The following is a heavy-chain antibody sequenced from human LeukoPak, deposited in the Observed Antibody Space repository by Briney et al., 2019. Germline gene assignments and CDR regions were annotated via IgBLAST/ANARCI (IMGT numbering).Heavy chain of an antibody. CDR3: ARDESWAFDY. Sequence: AGGSPRLSCAASGFIFSSYSINWVRQAPGKGLEWVSYISGTYYIYYADSVEGRFTISRDNGKNSVYLQMNSLRDEDTAVYHCARDESWAFDYWGQGTLVPVSS. D-gene: IGHD7-27*01. J-gene: IGHJ4*02. CDR2: ISGTYYI. V-gene: IGHV3-48*02. CDR1: GFIFSSYS.